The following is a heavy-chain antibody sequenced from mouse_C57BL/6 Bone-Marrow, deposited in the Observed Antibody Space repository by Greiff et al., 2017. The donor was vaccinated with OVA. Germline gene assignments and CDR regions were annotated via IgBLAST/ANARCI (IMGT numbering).Heavy chain of an antibody. J-gene: IGHJ4*01. CDR2: ISDGGSYT. V-gene: IGHV5-4*01. CDR1: GFTFSSYA. Sequence: EVKLVESGGGLVKPGGSLKLSCAASGFTFSSYAMSWVRQTPEKRLEWVATISDGGSYTYYPDNVKGRFTISRDNAKNNLYLQMSHLKSEDTAMYYCAREIYYGSSLYYYAMDYWGQGTSVTVSS. D-gene: IGHD1-1*01. CDR3: AREIYYGSSLYYYAMDY.